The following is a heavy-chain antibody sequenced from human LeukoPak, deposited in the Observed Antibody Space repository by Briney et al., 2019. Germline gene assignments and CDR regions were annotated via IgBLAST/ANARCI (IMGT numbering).Heavy chain of an antibody. CDR2: INPSGNST. D-gene: IGHD6-13*01. J-gene: IGHJ4*02. V-gene: IGHV1-46*01. CDR1: GYTFTNYY. CDR3: ARGYSSTYRIDY. Sequence: ASVKVSCKASGYTFTNYYMHWVRQAPGQGLEWIGIINPSGNSTRYQQKFQDRVTMTRETSTRTVYMELSSLRSEDTAMYYCARGYSSTYRIDYWGQGTLVTVSS.